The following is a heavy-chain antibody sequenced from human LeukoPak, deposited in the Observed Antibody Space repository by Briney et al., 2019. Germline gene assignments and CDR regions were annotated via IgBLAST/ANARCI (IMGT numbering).Heavy chain of an antibody. J-gene: IGHJ4*02. CDR2: INLHGSVK. D-gene: IGHD4-11*01. CDR3: AAWGLYSY. V-gene: IGHV3-7*01. Sequence: GGSLRLSCAASGFTLSDYWMNWARQAPGKGLEWVANINLHGSVKLHVDSVEGRFTISRDNAKNSLFLQMTSLKVEDTAVYYCAAWGLYSYWGQGTLVTVSS. CDR1: GFTLSDYW.